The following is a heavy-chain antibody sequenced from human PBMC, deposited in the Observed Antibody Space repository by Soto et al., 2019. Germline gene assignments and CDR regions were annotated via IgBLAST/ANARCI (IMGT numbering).Heavy chain of an antibody. V-gene: IGHV1-8*01. D-gene: IGHD6-19*01. CDR3: VVDYRSSFGH. CDR2: MNPNSGNT. J-gene: IGHJ4*02. Sequence: GASVKVSFKASGYTFTSYSVNWSRQATGQGLEWMGWMNPNSGNTGYAQKFQGRVTMTRSTSISTAYMELSSLRSEDTAVYCCVVDYRSSFGHWGPGTLVTVSS. CDR1: GYTFTSYS.